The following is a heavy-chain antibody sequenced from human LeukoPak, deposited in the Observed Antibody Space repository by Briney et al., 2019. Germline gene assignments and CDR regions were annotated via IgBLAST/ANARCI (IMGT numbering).Heavy chain of an antibody. Sequence: SETLSLTCTVSGGSISSSSYYWGWIRQPPGKGLEWIGSIYYSGSTYYNPSLKSRVTISVDTPKNQFSLKLSSVTAADTAVYYCASWKIAAAGRRGFDYWGQGTLVTVSS. V-gene: IGHV4-39*07. CDR1: GGSISSSSYY. CDR3: ASWKIAAAGRRGFDY. CDR2: IYYSGST. J-gene: IGHJ4*02. D-gene: IGHD6-13*01.